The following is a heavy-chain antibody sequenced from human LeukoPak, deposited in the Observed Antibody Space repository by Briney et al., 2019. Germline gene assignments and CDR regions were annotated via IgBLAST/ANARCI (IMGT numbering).Heavy chain of an antibody. CDR2: IYYSGST. J-gene: IGHJ3*02. Sequence: SETLSLTCTVSGGSISSSSYYWGWIRQPPGKGLEWIGSIYYSGSTYYNPSLKSRVTISVDTSKNQFSLKLSSVTAADTAVYYCARPISSHCSSTSCPDNAFDIWGQGTMVTVSS. D-gene: IGHD2-2*01. CDR3: ARPISSHCSSTSCPDNAFDI. V-gene: IGHV4-39*01. CDR1: GGSISSSSYY.